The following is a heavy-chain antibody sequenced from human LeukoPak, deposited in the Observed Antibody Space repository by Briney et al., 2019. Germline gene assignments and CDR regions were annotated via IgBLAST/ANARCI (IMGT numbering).Heavy chain of an antibody. V-gene: IGHV3-15*01. CDR1: GFTFNNAW. Sequence: GGSLRLSCAASGFTFNNAWMNWVRQAPGKGLEWVGRIKSKNVGGTTDYAAPVKGRFTTPRDDSKNTVYLQMNSLKIEDTAVYYCTSHAAFDPWGQGTLVTVSS. J-gene: IGHJ5*02. CDR3: TSHAAFDP. CDR2: IKSKNVGGTT.